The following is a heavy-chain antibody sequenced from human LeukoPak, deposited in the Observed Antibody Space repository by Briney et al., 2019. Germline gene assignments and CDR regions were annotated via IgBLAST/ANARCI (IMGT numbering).Heavy chain of an antibody. CDR3: ARDHCSGGSCYPGWFDP. D-gene: IGHD2-15*01. V-gene: IGHV4-59*01. CDR2: IYSSGST. CDR1: GGSISSYY. J-gene: IGHJ5*02. Sequence: SETLSLTCTVSGGSISSYYWNWIRLPPGKGLEWIGYIYSSGSTIYNPSLKSRVTISIDTSRNQFSLRLSSVTAADTAVYYCARDHCSGGSCYPGWFDPWGQRTLVTVSS.